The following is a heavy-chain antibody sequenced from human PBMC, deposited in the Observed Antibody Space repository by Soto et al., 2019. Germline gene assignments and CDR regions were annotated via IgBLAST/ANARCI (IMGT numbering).Heavy chain of an antibody. V-gene: IGHV5-51*01. Sequence: PGQSLKISCKGSGYSFTSYWIGWVLQMTGKGLEWMGIIYPGDSDTRYSPSFQGQVTISADKSISTAYLKWSSLKASDTAMYYCARLLYDFWSGYYMDVWGQGTTVTVSS. D-gene: IGHD3-3*01. CDR3: ARLLYDFWSGYYMDV. J-gene: IGHJ6*02. CDR1: GYSFTSYW. CDR2: IYPGDSDT.